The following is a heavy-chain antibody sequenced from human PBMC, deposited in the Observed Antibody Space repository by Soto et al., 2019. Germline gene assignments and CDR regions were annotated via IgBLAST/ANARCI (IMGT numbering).Heavy chain of an antibody. V-gene: IGHV4-61*01. CDR1: GGSVSSGRYY. Sequence: QVQLQESGPGLVKPSETLSLTCTVSGGSVSSGRYYWSWIRKPPGKELEWIGYIYYRGSTIYNPSLRSRVPRSVDTSKNQFSLKLSSVTAADTAVYYCAREMRPRKDMDVWVQGTTVTVSS. D-gene: IGHD6-6*01. CDR3: AREMRPRKDMDV. CDR2: IYYRGST. J-gene: IGHJ6*02.